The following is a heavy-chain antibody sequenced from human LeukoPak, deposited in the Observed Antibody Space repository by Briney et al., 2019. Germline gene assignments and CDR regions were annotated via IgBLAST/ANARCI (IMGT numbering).Heavy chain of an antibody. V-gene: IGHV4-39*02. D-gene: IGHD5-24*01. Sequence: SETLSLTCTVSGGSISSNIYYWGWIRQPPGKGLEWIGTIYYSGSTYYNPSLKSRVTISVDTSKNQLSLKLSSVIAADTAVYYCARDQMTRSWYFDLWGRGALVTVSS. CDR2: IYYSGST. J-gene: IGHJ2*01. CDR1: GGSISSNIYY. CDR3: ARDQMTRSWYFDL.